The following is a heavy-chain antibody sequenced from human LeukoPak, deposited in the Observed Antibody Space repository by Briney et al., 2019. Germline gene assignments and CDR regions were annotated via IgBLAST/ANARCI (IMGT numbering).Heavy chain of an antibody. Sequence: PSETLSLTCTVPGGSTSSHFWTWIRQPPGKGLEWLGYVYTTGRTNSNPSLQSRVTITLDASKHQFYLKVTSVTDADTAVYVCARDDYGVFDAFDVWGQGTGVTVS. CDR3: ARDDYGVFDAFDV. CDR1: GGSTSSHF. V-gene: IGHV4-4*08. J-gene: IGHJ3*01. CDR2: VYTTGRT. D-gene: IGHD4-17*01.